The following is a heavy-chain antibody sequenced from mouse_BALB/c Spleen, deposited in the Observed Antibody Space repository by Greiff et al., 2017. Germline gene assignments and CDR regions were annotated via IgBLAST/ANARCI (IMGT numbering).Heavy chain of an antibody. Sequence: EVQGVESGGGLVQPGGSRKLSCAASGFTFSSFGMHWVRQAPEKGLEWVAYISSGSSTIYYADTVKGRFTISRDNPKNTLFLQMTSLRSEDTAMYYCARWLYDYAMDYWGQGTSVTVSS. CDR1: GFTFSSFG. D-gene: IGHD1-1*01. CDR3: ARWLYDYAMDY. J-gene: IGHJ4*01. V-gene: IGHV5-17*02. CDR2: ISSGSSTI.